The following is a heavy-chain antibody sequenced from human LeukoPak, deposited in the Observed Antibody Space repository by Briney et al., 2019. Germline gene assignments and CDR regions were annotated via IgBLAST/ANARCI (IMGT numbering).Heavy chain of an antibody. J-gene: IGHJ5*02. D-gene: IGHD3-22*01. Sequence: PGGSLRLSCAASGFTFDDYGMSWVRQAPGKGLEWVSGIKWNGGSTGYADSVKGRFTISRDNSKNTLYLQMNSLRAEDTAVYYCARDYYDSSGYYYEDWFDPWGQGTLVTVSS. V-gene: IGHV3-20*04. CDR2: IKWNGGST. CDR3: ARDYYDSSGYYYEDWFDP. CDR1: GFTFDDYG.